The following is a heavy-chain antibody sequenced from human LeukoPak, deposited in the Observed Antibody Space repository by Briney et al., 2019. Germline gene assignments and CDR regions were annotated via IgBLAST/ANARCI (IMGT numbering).Heavy chain of an antibody. Sequence: ASLKVSCKASGYTFTGYYIHWVRQAPGQGLEWMGWINPKSGGTNYAQKFQGRVTMTRDTSISTAYMELSRLRYDDTAVYYCGRWGSSISEGFDPWGQGTLVTVSS. CDR1: GYTFTGYY. CDR3: GRWGSSISEGFDP. J-gene: IGHJ5*02. D-gene: IGHD2-2*01. V-gene: IGHV1-2*02. CDR2: INPKSGGT.